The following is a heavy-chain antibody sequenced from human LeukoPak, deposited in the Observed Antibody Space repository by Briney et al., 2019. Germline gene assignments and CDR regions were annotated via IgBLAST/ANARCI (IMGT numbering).Heavy chain of an antibody. J-gene: IGHJ4*02. D-gene: IGHD3-10*01. CDR3: ARDGTWYYYGSGSPPLFDY. CDR1: GYTFTGYY. CDR2: INPNSGGT. Sequence: GASVKVSCKASGYTFTGYYMHWVLQAPGQGLEWMGWINPNSGGTNYAQKFQGRVTMTRDTSISTAHMELSRLRSDDTAVYYCARDGTWYYYGSGSPPLFDYWGQGTLVTVSS. V-gene: IGHV1-2*02.